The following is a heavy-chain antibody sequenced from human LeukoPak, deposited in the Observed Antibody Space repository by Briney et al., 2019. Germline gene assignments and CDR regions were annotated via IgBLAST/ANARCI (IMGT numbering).Heavy chain of an antibody. V-gene: IGHV1-8*03. J-gene: IGHJ4*02. D-gene: IGHD6-13*01. CDR1: GYTFTSYD. CDR2: MNPNSGNT. CDR3: GRGRAGCFDY. Sequence: ASVKVSCKASGYTFTSYDINWVRQAPGQGLEWMGWMNPNSGNTGYAQKFQGRVTITRNTSISTAYMELSSLRSEDTAVYYCGRGRAGCFDYWGQGTLVTVSS.